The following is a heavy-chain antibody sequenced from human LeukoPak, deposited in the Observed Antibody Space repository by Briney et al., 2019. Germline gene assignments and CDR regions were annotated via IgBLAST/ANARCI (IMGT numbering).Heavy chain of an antibody. CDR1: GFTFSSYW. J-gene: IGHJ4*02. Sequence: GGSLRLSCAASGFTFSSYWMHWVRQAPGKGLVWVSRINSDGSSTSYADSVKGRFTISRDNAKNTLYLQMNSLRAEDTAVYYCASVAAAGTPFDYWGQGTLVTVSS. V-gene: IGHV3-74*01. CDR3: ASVAAAGTPFDY. CDR2: INSDGSST. D-gene: IGHD6-13*01.